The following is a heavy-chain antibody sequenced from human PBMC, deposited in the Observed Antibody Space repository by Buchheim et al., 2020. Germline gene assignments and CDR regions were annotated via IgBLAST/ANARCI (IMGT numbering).Heavy chain of an antibody. J-gene: IGHJ4*02. D-gene: IGHD3-16*02. CDR2: INHSGST. CDR1: GGSFSGYY. CDR3: ARGRRRDYVWGSYRSPRYYFDY. V-gene: IGHV4-34*01. Sequence: QAQLQQWGAGLLKPSETLSLTCAVYGGSFSGYYWSWIRQPPGKGLEWIGEINHSGSTNYNPSLKSRVTISVDTSKNQFSLKLSSVTAADTAVYYCARGRRRDYVWGSYRSPRYYFDYWGQGTL.